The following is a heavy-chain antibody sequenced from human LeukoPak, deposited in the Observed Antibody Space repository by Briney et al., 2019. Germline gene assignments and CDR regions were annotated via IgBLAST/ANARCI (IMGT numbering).Heavy chain of an antibody. Sequence: GGSLRLSCAASGFTFSPYSMNWVRQAPGKGLEWVSYIGSSSITIFYADSVKGRFTISRDNARNSLYLQMNSLRDEDTAVYYCARDRRYYGDFYFYGLDVWGRGTTVTVSS. D-gene: IGHD4-17*01. CDR1: GFTFSPYS. CDR3: ARDRRYYGDFYFYGLDV. V-gene: IGHV3-48*02. J-gene: IGHJ6*02. CDR2: IGSSSITI.